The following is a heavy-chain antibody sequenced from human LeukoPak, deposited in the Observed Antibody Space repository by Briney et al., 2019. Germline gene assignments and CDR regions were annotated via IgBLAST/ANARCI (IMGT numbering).Heavy chain of an antibody. V-gene: IGHV3-53*01. Sequence: PGGSLRLSCAASGFTFSSYWMSWVRQAPGKGLEWVSVIYGGGSIYYADSVKGRFTISRDNSRNTLYLQMNSLRAEDTAVYYCARALNGFDIWGPGTLVTVSS. J-gene: IGHJ3*02. CDR2: IYGGGSI. CDR1: GFTFSSYW. CDR3: ARALNGFDI.